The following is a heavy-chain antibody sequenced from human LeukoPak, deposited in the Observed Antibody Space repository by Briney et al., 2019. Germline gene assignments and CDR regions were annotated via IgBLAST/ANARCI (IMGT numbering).Heavy chain of an antibody. V-gene: IGHV3-7*01. Sequence: PGGSLRLSCAASGFTFSSYWMSWVRQAPGKGLEWVANIKQDGSDKYYVDSVKDRFTISRDNAKNSLYLQMNSLRAEDTAVYYCARDQDVVIMLGIIAYDAFDMWGQGTMVTVSS. CDR1: GFTFSSYW. CDR3: ARDQDVVIMLGIIAYDAFDM. CDR2: IKQDGSDK. J-gene: IGHJ3*02. D-gene: IGHD3-10*01.